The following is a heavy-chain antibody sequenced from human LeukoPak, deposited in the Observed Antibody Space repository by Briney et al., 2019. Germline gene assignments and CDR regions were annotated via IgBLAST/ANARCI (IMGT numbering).Heavy chain of an antibody. V-gene: IGHV3-11*04. CDR2: ISSSGSTI. CDR1: GFTFSDYY. J-gene: IGHJ6*03. D-gene: IGHD3-3*01. CDR3: ASSIFGVVERYYYHYMDV. Sequence: PGGSLRLSCAASGFTFSDYYMSWLRQAPGKGLEWVSYISSSGSTIYYADSVKGRFTISRDNAKNSLYLQMNSLRAEDTAVYYCASSIFGVVERYYYHYMDVWGKGTTVTVSS.